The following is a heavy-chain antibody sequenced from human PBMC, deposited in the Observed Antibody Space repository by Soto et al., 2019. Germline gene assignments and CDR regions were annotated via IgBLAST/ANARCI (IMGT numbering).Heavy chain of an antibody. Sequence: PSETLSLTCTVSGGSISSYYWSWIRQPPGKGLEWIGYIYYSGSTNYNPSLKSRVTISVDTSKNQFSLKLSSVTAADTAVYYCERDWSSCWYVWFDPWGQGTLVTVS. CDR2: IYYSGST. D-gene: IGHD6-19*01. CDR1: GGSISSYY. V-gene: IGHV4-59*01. CDR3: ERDWSSCWYVWFDP. J-gene: IGHJ5*02.